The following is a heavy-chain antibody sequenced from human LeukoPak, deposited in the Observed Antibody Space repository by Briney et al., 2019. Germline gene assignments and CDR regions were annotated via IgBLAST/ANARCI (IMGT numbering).Heavy chain of an antibody. CDR1: GGSISSGDYY. CDR3: ARVTRTWAPRFDY. D-gene: IGHD1-14*01. Sequence: SETLSLTCTVSGGSISSGDYYWSWIRQPPGKGLEWIGYIYYSGSTYYNPSLKSQVTISVDTSKHQFSLKLSSVTAADTAVYYCARVTRTWAPRFDYWGQGTLVTVSS. V-gene: IGHV4-30-4*01. CDR2: IYYSGST. J-gene: IGHJ4*02.